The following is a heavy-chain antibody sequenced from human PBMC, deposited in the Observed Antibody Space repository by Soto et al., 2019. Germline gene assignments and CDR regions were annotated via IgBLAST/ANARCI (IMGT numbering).Heavy chain of an antibody. J-gene: IGHJ3*02. Sequence: QVQFVQSGAEVKKPGASVKVSCKASGYNFTTYAIQWVRQAPGQRLEWMGWINTGKGNTKYSHKFQGRVTITRDTSASTAYMDLSRLSSGDTAVYYCAGDTWGGAVDEVDIWGQWTMVTVSS. V-gene: IGHV1-3*04. CDR2: INTGKGNT. CDR1: GYNFTTYA. D-gene: IGHD3-10*01. CDR3: AGDTWGGAVDEVDI.